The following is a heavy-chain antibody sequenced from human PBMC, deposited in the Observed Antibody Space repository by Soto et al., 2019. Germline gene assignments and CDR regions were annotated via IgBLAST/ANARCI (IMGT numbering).Heavy chain of an antibody. Sequence: EVQLVESGGGLVQRGGSLRHSCAASGFTFSSYSMNWVRQAPGKGLEWVSYISSSSSTTYYEDSVKGRFTISRDNAKNSLYLQMKSLRDEDTAVYYCARPEYSSSSYGMDVWGQGTTVTVSS. CDR2: ISSSSSTT. CDR1: GFTFSSYS. D-gene: IGHD6-6*01. J-gene: IGHJ6*02. V-gene: IGHV3-48*02. CDR3: ARPEYSSSSYGMDV.